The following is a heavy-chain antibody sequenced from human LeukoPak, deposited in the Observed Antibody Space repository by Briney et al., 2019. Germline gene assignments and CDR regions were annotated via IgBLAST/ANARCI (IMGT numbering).Heavy chain of an antibody. CDR2: KHDSGST. D-gene: IGHD3-10*01. CDR3: AGEWGTRGFGSQIDS. CDR1: GASMSSYF. V-gene: IGHV4-59*01. Sequence: TLSLTCTVSGASMSSYFWSWIRQSPGKGLEWIGHKHDSGSTKINPSLESRVTISVDPSKNQVSLKLRTVTAADTAVYFCAGEWGTRGFGSQIDSWGQGTLVTVSS. J-gene: IGHJ4*02.